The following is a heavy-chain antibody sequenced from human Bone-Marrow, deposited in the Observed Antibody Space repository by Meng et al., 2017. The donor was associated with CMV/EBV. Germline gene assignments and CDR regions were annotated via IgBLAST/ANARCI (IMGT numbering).Heavy chain of an antibody. CDR1: GYTFTSYA. J-gene: IGHJ5*02. CDR3: ARQVETTDIVVVPAAYFNWFDP. D-gene: IGHD2-2*01. CDR2: SNAGNGNT. Sequence: ASVKVSCKASGYTFTSYAMHWVRQAPGQRLEWMGWSNAGNGNTKYSQEFQGRVTITRDTSASTAYMELSSLRSEDMAVYYCARQVETTDIVVVPAAYFNWFDPWGQGTLVTVSS. V-gene: IGHV1-3*02.